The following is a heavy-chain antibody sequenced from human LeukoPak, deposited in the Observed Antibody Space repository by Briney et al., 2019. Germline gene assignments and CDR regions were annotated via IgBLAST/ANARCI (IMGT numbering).Heavy chain of an antibody. CDR1: GGSISGYY. J-gene: IGHJ4*02. Sequence: SETLSLTCTVSGGSISGYYWSWIRQPPGKGLEWIGYIHHSGSTNYNPSLNSRVTISVDTSKNQFSLKLSSVTAADTAVYYCARDSSYYFDYWGQGTLVTVSS. D-gene: IGHD6-6*01. CDR2: IHHSGST. V-gene: IGHV4-59*01. CDR3: ARDSSYYFDY.